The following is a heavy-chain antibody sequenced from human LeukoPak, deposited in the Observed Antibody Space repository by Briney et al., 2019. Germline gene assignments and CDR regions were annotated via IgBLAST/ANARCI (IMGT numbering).Heavy chain of an antibody. Sequence: PGGSLRLSCAASGFTFSSYSMNWVRQAPGKGLEWVSSISSSSSYIYYADSVKGRFTISRDNAKNSLYLQMNSLRAEDTAVYYCARDPYYYGSGSYGGHSDYWGQGTLVTVSS. CDR1: GFTFSSYS. CDR2: ISSSSSYI. J-gene: IGHJ4*02. CDR3: ARDPYYYGSGSYGGHSDY. V-gene: IGHV3-21*01. D-gene: IGHD3-10*01.